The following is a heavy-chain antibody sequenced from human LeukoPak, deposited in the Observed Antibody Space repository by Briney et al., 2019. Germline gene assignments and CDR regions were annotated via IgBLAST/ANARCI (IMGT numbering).Heavy chain of an antibody. D-gene: IGHD3-10*01. CDR2: IYNTGNT. V-gene: IGHV4-59*08. J-gene: IGHJ4*02. CDR3: ARHSPYGSGSYPLDY. CDR1: GGSTSNYY. Sequence: SETLSLTCTVSGGSTSNYYWSWIRQSPGRGLEWIAYIYNTGNTNYNPSLKSRLTVSLDTSRNQFSLKLSSLTAADTAVYYCARHSPYGSGSYPLDYWGQGTLVTVSS.